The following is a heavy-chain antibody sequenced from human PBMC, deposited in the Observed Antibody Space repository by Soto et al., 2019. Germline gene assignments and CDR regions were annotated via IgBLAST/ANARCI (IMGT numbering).Heavy chain of an antibody. Sequence: GGSLRLSCAASGFTFSSYAMSWVRQAPGKGLEWVSAISGSGGSTYYADSVKGRFTISRDNSKNTLYLQMNSLRAEDTAVYYCAKGVWVAGDYYYGMDVWGQGTTVTVSS. CDR3: AKGVWVAGDYYYGMDV. D-gene: IGHD3-16*01. CDR1: GFTFSSYA. V-gene: IGHV3-23*01. J-gene: IGHJ6*02. CDR2: ISGSGGST.